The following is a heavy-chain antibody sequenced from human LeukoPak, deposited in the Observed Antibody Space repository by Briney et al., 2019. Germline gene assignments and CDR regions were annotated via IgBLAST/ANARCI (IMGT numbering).Heavy chain of an antibody. CDR3: AKDIRPRDNWAEAFDI. D-gene: IGHD1-20*01. CDR1: GFTFDDYA. Sequence: PGGSLRLSCAASGFTFDDYAMHWVRQAPGKGLEWVSLINGDGGSTYYADSVKGRFTISRGNSKNSLYLQVNSLRTEDTALYYCAKDIRPRDNWAEAFDIWGQGTMVTVSS. J-gene: IGHJ3*02. CDR2: INGDGGST. V-gene: IGHV3-43*02.